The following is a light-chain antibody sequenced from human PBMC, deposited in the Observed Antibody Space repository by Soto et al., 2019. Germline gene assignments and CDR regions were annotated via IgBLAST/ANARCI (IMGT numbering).Light chain of an antibody. J-gene: IGKJ1*01. V-gene: IGKV1-39*01. CDR2: AAS. CDR1: QTINTF. Sequence: IKLTPYPSSLSASVGDLVTITXRASQTINTFLHWYQQKTGKAPKVLIYAASNLQSGVPSRVSGSGSGTDFTLTSTSLQPEDFATYYCQQSYSSPPTLGQGTKVDIK. CDR3: QQSYSSPPT.